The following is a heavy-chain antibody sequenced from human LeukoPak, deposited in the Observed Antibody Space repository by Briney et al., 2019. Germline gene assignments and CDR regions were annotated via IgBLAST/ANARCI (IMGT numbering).Heavy chain of an antibody. CDR3: ARDSYDFCSGTQDY. CDR2: ISGSSFYT. D-gene: IGHD3-3*01. J-gene: IGHJ4*02. V-gene: IGHV3-21*01. Sequence: PGGSLRLSCAASGFTFKSYSMNWVRRAPGKGLEMISFISGSSFYTYYADSVRGRFTISRDNAKNSLYLQMNSLRADDTAVYYCARDSYDFCSGTQDYWGQGTLVTVSS. CDR1: GFTFKSYS.